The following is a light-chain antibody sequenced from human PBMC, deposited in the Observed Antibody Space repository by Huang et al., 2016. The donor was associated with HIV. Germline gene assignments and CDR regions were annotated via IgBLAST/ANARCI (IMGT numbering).Light chain of an antibody. CDR2: VAA. CDR3: QQSGSSLWT. Sequence: EIVLTQSPGTLSLSPGERDTLSCRASQSVSSSYLAWYQQKPGQAPRLLNYVAASKATGIPDSFSCSESGTDFTLTISRLEPEDFAVYYCQQSGSSLWTFGQGTKVEIK. V-gene: IGKV3-20*01. J-gene: IGKJ1*01. CDR1: QSVSSSY.